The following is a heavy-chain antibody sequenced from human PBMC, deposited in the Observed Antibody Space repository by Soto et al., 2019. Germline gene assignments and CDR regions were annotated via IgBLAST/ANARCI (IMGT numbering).Heavy chain of an antibody. Sequence: QVQLVESGGGWVKPRGSLRLSCVASGFSFSDYYMSWVRQAPRKGLEWISYISGSSSNIYYADSVKGRFTIARDNAENSVFLQMNNLRAEDTARYYCAKMTSSGWYDPVFHWGQGTLVTVSS. CDR3: AKMTSSGWYDPVFH. CDR2: ISGSSSNI. D-gene: IGHD6-19*01. CDR1: GFSFSDYY. V-gene: IGHV3-11*01. J-gene: IGHJ4*02.